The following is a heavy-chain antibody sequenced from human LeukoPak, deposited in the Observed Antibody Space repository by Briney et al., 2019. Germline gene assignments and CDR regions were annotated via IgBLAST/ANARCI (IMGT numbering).Heavy chain of an antibody. CDR3: ARDRKNYDFWSGYYTRDWFDP. J-gene: IGHJ5*02. CDR1: GFTFSSYA. V-gene: IGHV3-23*01. CDR2: ISGSGGST. Sequence: GGSLRLSCAASGFTFSSYAMSWVRQAPGKGLEWVSAISGSGGSTYYADSVKGRFTISRDNSKNTLYLQMNSLRAEDTAVYYCARDRKNYDFWSGYYTRDWFDPWGQGTLVTVSS. D-gene: IGHD3-3*01.